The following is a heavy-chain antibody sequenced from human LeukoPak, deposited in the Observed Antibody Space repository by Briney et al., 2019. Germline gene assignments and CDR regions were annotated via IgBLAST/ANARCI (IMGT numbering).Heavy chain of an antibody. CDR1: GFTFSSYG. D-gene: IGHD7-27*01. Sequence: GRSLRLSCGASGFTFSSYGMHWVRQAPGKGLEWVAVIWYDGSNKYYADSVKGRFTISRDNSKNTLYLQMNSLRAEDTAVYYCASLTDALIDYWGQGTLVTVSS. V-gene: IGHV3-33*01. CDR3: ASLTDALIDY. CDR2: IWYDGSNK. J-gene: IGHJ4*02.